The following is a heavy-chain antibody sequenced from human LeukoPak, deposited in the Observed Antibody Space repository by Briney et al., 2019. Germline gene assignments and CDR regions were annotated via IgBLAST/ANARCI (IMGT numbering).Heavy chain of an antibody. J-gene: IGHJ5*02. CDR3: ARDLVTHWFDP. V-gene: IGHV1-2*02. D-gene: IGHD6-6*01. Sequence: ASVKVSCKASGYTFTSYYMHWVRQAPGQGLEWMGWINPNSGGTNYAQKFQGRVTMTRDTSISTGYMELSRLRSDDTAVYYCARDLVTHWFDPWGQGTLVTVSS. CDR1: GYTFTSYY. CDR2: INPNSGGT.